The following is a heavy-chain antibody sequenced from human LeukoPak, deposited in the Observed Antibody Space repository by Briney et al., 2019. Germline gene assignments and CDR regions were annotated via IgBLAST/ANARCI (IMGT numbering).Heavy chain of an antibody. J-gene: IGHJ4*02. CDR1: DYTFSSYG. CDR3: ARGPSHYFGAGSAPKDFDY. D-gene: IGHD3-10*01. Sequence: ASVKVSCKASDYTFSSYGIHWGRQAPGQGPEWMGWISAYNGNRDYALKFQGRVTMATDTSTNTAQMELRSLRSDDTAVYYCARGPSHYFGAGSAPKDFDYWGQGTLVIVSS. CDR2: ISAYNGNR. V-gene: IGHV1-18*01.